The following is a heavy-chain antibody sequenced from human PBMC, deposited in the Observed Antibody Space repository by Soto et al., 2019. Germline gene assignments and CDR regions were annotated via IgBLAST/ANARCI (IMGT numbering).Heavy chain of an antibody. CDR1: GYSLTELY. CDR3: VTGSFGSGSLDY. V-gene: IGHV1-24*01. D-gene: IGHD3-10*01. J-gene: IGHJ4*02. Sequence: ASVKVSCKLSGYSLTELYMHWVRQAPGKGLEWMGGFDPDDGETIYAQKFQGRVTMTEDTSTDTAYMELSSLRSKDTAVYYCVTGSFGSGSLDYWGQGTLVTVSS. CDR2: FDPDDGET.